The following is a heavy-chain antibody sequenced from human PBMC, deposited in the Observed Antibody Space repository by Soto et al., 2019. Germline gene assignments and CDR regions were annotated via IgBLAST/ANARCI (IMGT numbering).Heavy chain of an antibody. CDR1: GFTVSTNY. CDR3: ARGRSWYFDL. D-gene: IGHD3-10*01. J-gene: IGHJ2*01. CDR2: IYSGGTT. V-gene: IGHV3-66*01. Sequence: EVQLVESGGGLVQPGGSLRLSCAASGFTVSTNYMSWVRQAPGKGLEWVSIIYSGGTTYYADSVKGRFTISRDNSKNTLYLQMNSRRVEDTAVYYCARGRSWYFDLWGRGTLVTVSS.